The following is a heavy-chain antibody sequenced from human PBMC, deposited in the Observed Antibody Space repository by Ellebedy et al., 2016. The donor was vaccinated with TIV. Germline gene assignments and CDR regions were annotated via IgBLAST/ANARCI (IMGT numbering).Heavy chain of an antibody. CDR1: GYTFTGYY. D-gene: IGHD5-18*01. Sequence: AASVKVSCKASGYTFTGYYMHWVRQAPGQGLEWMGWINPNSGGTSYAQKFQGWVTMTRDTSISTAYMELTRLTSDDTDVYYCARGFARGYIYGYGDYWGQGTLVTVSS. CDR3: ARGFARGYIYGYGDY. CDR2: INPNSGGT. V-gene: IGHV1-2*04. J-gene: IGHJ4*02.